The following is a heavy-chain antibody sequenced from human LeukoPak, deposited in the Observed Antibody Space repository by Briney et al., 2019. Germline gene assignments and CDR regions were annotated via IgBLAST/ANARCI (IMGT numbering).Heavy chain of an antibody. J-gene: IGHJ5*02. CDR3: ARDGVATIRGINWFDP. CDR1: GGTFSSYA. Sequence: SVKVSCKASGGTFSSYAISWERQAPGQGLEWMGRIIPILGIANYAQKFQGRVTITADKSTSTAYMELSSLRSEDTAVYYCARDGVATIRGINWFDPWGQGTLVTVSS. D-gene: IGHD5-24*01. V-gene: IGHV1-69*04. CDR2: IIPILGIA.